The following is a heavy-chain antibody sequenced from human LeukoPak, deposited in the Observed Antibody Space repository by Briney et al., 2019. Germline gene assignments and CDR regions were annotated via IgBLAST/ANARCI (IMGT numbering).Heavy chain of an antibody. Sequence: PGESLKISCKGSGYSFTSYWIGWVRQMPGKGLEWMGIIYPGDSDTRYSPSFRGQVTISADKSISTAYLQWSSPKASDTAIYFCARRISGYYIDYWGQGTLVSVSS. V-gene: IGHV5-51*01. CDR1: GYSFTSYW. D-gene: IGHD1-26*01. CDR3: ARRISGYYIDY. CDR2: IYPGDSDT. J-gene: IGHJ4*02.